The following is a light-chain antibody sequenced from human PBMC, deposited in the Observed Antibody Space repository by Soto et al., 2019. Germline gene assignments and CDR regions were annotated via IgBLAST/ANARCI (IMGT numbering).Light chain of an antibody. CDR1: QSVSSSY. J-gene: IGKJ3*01. V-gene: IGKV3-20*01. Sequence: EIVLTQSPGTLSLSPGERATLSCRASQSVSSSYLAWYQQKPGQAPRLLIYSASSMATGIPDRFSGSGSGTDFTLTISILEPEDFSVYYCQQYGSSPLFTFGPGTKVDIK. CDR2: SAS. CDR3: QQYGSSPLFT.